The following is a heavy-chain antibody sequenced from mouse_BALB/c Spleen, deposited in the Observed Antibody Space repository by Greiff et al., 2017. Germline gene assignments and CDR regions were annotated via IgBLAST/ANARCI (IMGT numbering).Heavy chain of an antibody. CDR1: GFTFSSYA. CDR3: ARGGMDY. CDR2: ISSGGSYT. J-gene: IGHJ4*01. V-gene: IGHV5-9-4*01. Sequence: EVQGVESGGGLVKPGGSLKLSCAASGFTFSSYAMSWVRQSPEKRLEWVAEISSGGSYTYYPDTVTGRFTISRDNAKNTLYLEMSSLRSEDTAMYYCARGGMDYWGQGTSVTVS.